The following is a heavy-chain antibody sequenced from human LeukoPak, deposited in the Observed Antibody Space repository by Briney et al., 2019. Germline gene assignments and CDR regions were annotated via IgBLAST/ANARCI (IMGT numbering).Heavy chain of an antibody. CDR2: IYYSGST. CDR1: GGSISSYY. V-gene: IGHV4-59*01. J-gene: IGHJ4*02. D-gene: IGHD5-18*01. Sequence: SETLSLTCTVSGGSISSYYWSWIRQPPGKGLEWIGYIYYSGSTNYNPSLKSRVTISVDTSKNQFSLKLSSVTAADTAVYYCARLPGGYSYGYGFDYWSQGTLVTVSS. CDR3: ARLPGGYSYGYGFDY.